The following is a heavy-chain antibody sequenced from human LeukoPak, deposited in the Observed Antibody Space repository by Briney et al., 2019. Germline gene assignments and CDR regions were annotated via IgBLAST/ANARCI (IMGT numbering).Heavy chain of an antibody. CDR2: ISGSGGST. CDR1: GFTFSSYG. V-gene: IGHV3-23*01. Sequence: GGTLRLSCAASGFTFSSYGMSWVRQAPGKGLEWVSAISGSGGSTYYADSVKGRFTISRDNSKNTLYPQMNSLRAEDTAVYYCAKRSTPYSSGSAFDYWGQGTLVTVSS. J-gene: IGHJ4*02. D-gene: IGHD3-10*01. CDR3: AKRSTPYSSGSAFDY.